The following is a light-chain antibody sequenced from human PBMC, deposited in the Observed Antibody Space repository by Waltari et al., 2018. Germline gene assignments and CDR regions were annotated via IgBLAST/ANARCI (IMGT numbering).Light chain of an antibody. CDR2: EVS. CDR3: SSYAGSLYV. Sequence: QSALTQPPSASGSPGQSVTISCTGTSSDVGAYNYVSWYQQHPGKVPKLMNYEVSKRPSGVPDRFSGSKSGNTASLTVSGLQAEDEADYYCSSYAGSLYVFGTGTKVTVL. CDR1: SSDVGAYNY. V-gene: IGLV2-8*01. J-gene: IGLJ1*01.